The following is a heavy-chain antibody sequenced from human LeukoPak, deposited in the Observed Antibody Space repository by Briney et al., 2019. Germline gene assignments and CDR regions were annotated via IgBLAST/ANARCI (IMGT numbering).Heavy chain of an antibody. CDR3: ANFQTVGVKPFEH. V-gene: IGHV3-21*01. Sequence: GGSLRLSCAGSGFTFSIDGMNWVRQAPGKGLEWVSSISPDSNFIPQTDSVKGRFTISRDNAKNSLYLQMESLRVEDTAVYYCANFQTVGVKPFEHWGQGTLVTVSS. CDR2: ISPDSNFI. CDR1: GFTFSIDG. D-gene: IGHD1-26*01. J-gene: IGHJ5*02.